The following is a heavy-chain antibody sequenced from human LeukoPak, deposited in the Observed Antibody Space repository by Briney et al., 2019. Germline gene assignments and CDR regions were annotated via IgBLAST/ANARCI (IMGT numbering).Heavy chain of an antibody. Sequence: GGSLRLSCVASGFSFNNYAMNWVRQAPGKGLEWVSLIIGSSGSTFYADSVKGRFTISRDKSKNTLYLQMDSLRAEDTAVYYCAKGAYDYIEIAYFDYWGQGSLVTVSS. CDR2: IIGSSGST. D-gene: IGHD5-12*01. CDR1: GFSFNNYA. J-gene: IGHJ4*02. V-gene: IGHV3-23*01. CDR3: AKGAYDYIEIAYFDY.